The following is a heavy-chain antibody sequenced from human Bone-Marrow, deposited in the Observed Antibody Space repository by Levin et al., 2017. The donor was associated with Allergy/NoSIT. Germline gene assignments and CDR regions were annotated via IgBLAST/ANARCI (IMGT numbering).Heavy chain of an antibody. Sequence: PSETLSLTCAASGFTVSSNYMSWVRQAPGKGLEWVSVIYSGGSTYYADSVKGRFTISRDNSKNTLYLQMNSLRAEDTAVYYCAREGVDWGQGTLVTVSS. CDR3: AREGVD. CDR1: GFTVSSNY. CDR2: IYSGGST. V-gene: IGHV3-53*01. J-gene: IGHJ4*02. D-gene: IGHD3-10*01.